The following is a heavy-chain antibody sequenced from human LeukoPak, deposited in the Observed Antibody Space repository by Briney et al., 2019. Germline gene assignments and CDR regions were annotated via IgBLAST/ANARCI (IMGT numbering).Heavy chain of an antibody. CDR2: ITSSSSYI. CDR1: GFTFCIYT. D-gene: IGHD2-2*01. V-gene: IGHV3-21*01. J-gene: IGHJ6*02. CDR3: ARDVGYCSSTSCSYYGMDV. Sequence: GGSLRLSCAAPGFTFCIYTMNWVRQAPGKGLEWVSSITSSSSYIYYADSVKGRFTISRDNAKNSLYLQMNSLRAEDTAVYYCARDVGYCSSTSCSYYGMDVWGQGTTVTVSS.